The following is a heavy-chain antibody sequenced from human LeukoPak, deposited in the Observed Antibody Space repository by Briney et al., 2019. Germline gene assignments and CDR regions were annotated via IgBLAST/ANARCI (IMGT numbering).Heavy chain of an antibody. CDR3: AKDLMVRGVTIANNWFDP. D-gene: IGHD3-10*01. V-gene: IGHV3-30*18. J-gene: IGHJ5*02. Sequence: GRSLRLSCAASGFTFSSYGMHWVRQAPGKGLVWVAVISYDGSNKYYADTVKGRFTISRDNSKNTLYLQMTSLRAEDTAVYYCAKDLMVRGVTIANNWFDPWGQGTLVTVSS. CDR1: GFTFSSYG. CDR2: ISYDGSNK.